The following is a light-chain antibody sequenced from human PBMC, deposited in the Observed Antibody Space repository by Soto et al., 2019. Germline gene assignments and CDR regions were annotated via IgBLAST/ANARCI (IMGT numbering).Light chain of an antibody. CDR2: EVS. J-gene: IGLJ1*01. V-gene: IGLV2-18*02. CDR3: SSYTSNGTFSYV. CDR1: SSDVGSYNR. Sequence: QSVLTQPPSVSGSPGQSVTISCPGTSSDVGSYNRVSWYQQPPGTAPKLMIYEVSNRPSGVPDRFSGSKSGNTASLTISGLQAEEEADYYGSSYTSNGTFSYVFGTGTKV.